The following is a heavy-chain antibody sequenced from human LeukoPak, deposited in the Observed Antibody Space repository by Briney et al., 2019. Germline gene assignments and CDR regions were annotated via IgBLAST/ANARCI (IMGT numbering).Heavy chain of an antibody. Sequence: PGGSLRLSCAVSGFTFSSYGMHWVRQAPGKGLEWVAFIRYDGSNKYYADSVKGRFTISRDNSKNTLYLQMNSLRAEDTAVYYCANSAPGYSGYDYIDYWGQGTLVTVSS. V-gene: IGHV3-30*02. CDR1: GFTFSSYG. CDR2: IRYDGSNK. J-gene: IGHJ4*02. CDR3: ANSAPGYSGYDYIDY. D-gene: IGHD5-12*01.